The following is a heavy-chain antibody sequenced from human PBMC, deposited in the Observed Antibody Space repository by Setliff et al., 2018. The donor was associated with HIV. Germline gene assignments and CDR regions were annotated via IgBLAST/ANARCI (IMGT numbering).Heavy chain of an antibody. Sequence: PSETLSLPCTVSGGSIKSSSYYWGWIRQPSGKGLEWLGSIYYRGNTYYNPSLKSRVTILEDKSRNQFSLRLSSVTAADTAIYYCARVATSSWYVTTQRTKEDFHHWGQGTLVTVSS. CDR1: GGSIKSSSYY. V-gene: IGHV4-39*07. D-gene: IGHD6-13*01. CDR3: ARVATSSWYVTTQRTKEDFHH. CDR2: IYYRGNT. J-gene: IGHJ1*01.